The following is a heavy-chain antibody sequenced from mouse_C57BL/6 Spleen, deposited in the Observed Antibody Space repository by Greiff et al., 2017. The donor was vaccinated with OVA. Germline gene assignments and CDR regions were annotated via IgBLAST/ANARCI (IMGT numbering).Heavy chain of an antibody. J-gene: IGHJ4*01. CDR2: IRNKANNHAT. CDR1: GFTFSDAW. D-gene: IGHD2-3*01. V-gene: IGHV6-6*01. CDR3: TRPDDGYYAMDY. Sequence: EVQRVESGGGLVQPGGSMKLSCAASGFTFSDAWMDWVRQSPEKGLEWVAEIRNKANNHATYYAESVKGRFTISRDDSKSSVYLQMNSLRAEDTGIYYCTRPDDGYYAMDYWGQGTSVTVSS.